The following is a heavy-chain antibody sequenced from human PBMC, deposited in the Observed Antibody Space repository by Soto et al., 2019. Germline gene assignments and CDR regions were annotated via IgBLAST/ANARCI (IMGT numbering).Heavy chain of an antibody. CDR2: IYWDDDK. V-gene: IGHV2-5*02. Sequence: QITLKESGPTLVKPTQTLTLTCTFSGFSLSTSGVGVGWIRQPPGKALEWLALIYWDDDKRYSPSLKSRLTITKDTSKNQVVLTMTNMDPVDTATYDCAHRPGLWFGESFDPWGQGTLVTVSS. J-gene: IGHJ5*02. CDR3: AHRPGLWFGESFDP. CDR1: GFSLSTSGVG. D-gene: IGHD3-10*01.